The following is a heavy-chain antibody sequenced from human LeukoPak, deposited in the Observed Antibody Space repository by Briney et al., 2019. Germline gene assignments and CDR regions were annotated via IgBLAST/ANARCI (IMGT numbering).Heavy chain of an antibody. D-gene: IGHD2-2*01. CDR1: GSSFTSYW. V-gene: IGHV5-10-1*01. J-gene: IGHJ4*02. CDR3: ARHVKGGEPVVLDDY. Sequence: GESLHISCKGSGSSFTSYWISWVRQLPGKGLEWMGRIDPSDSYTNYSPSFQGHVTISADKSISTAYLQWSSLKASDTAMYYCARHVKGGEPVVLDDYWGQGTLVTVSS. CDR2: IDPSDSYT.